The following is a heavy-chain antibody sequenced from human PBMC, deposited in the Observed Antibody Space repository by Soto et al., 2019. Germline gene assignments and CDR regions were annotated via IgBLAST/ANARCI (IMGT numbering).Heavy chain of an antibody. V-gene: IGHV3-23*01. CDR2: ISGSGGGT. CDR3: SHGYGQYFDS. J-gene: IGHJ4*02. Sequence: VGSLRLSCAASGFSFSSNVMSWGRQAPGKGLEWVSSISGSGGGTYYADSVKGRFIISRDNSKNTLDLQMNSLKTEDTAVYYCSHGYGQYFDSWGQGNLVTVS. CDR1: GFSFSSNV. D-gene: IGHD5-18*01.